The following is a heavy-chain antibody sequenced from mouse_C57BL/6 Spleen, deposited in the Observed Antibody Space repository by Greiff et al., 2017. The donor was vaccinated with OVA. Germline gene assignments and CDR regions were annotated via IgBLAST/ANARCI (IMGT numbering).Heavy chain of an antibody. CDR2: INYDGSST. V-gene: IGHV5-16*01. Sequence: EVNVVESEGGLVQPGSSMKLSCTASGFTFSDYYMAWVRQVPEKGLEWVANINYDGSSTYYLDSLKSRFIISRDNEKNILYLQMSSLKSEDTATYYCAREGGDGSWFAYWGQGTLVTVSA. J-gene: IGHJ3*01. CDR3: AREGGDGSWFAY. CDR1: GFTFSDYY. D-gene: IGHD1-1*01.